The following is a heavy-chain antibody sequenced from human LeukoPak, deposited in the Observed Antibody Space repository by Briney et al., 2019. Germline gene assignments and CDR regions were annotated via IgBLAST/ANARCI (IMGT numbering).Heavy chain of an antibody. CDR3: AXXXEGSSWSFDY. CDR1: GGSISSYY. CDR2: IYYSGST. Sequence: SETLSLTCTVSGGSISSYYWSWIRQPPGKGLEWIGYIYYSGSTNYNPSLKSRVTISVDTSKNQFSLKLSSVTAADTAVYYCAXXXEGSSWSFDYWGQGTLVTVSS. J-gene: IGHJ4*02. D-gene: IGHD6-13*01. V-gene: IGHV4-59*01.